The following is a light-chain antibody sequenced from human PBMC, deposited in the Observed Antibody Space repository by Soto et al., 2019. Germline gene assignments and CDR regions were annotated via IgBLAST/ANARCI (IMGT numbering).Light chain of an antibody. Sequence: DIQMTQSPSSLSAFVGDRVTITCQASQDIRSYLNWYQQKPGKAPKLLIYDTSNLETGVPSNFSGRGSGTSFTFTISSLQPEDIATYYCQQYDFVPYTFGRGTKVEIK. J-gene: IGKJ2*01. CDR2: DTS. CDR1: QDIRSY. V-gene: IGKV1-33*01. CDR3: QQYDFVPYT.